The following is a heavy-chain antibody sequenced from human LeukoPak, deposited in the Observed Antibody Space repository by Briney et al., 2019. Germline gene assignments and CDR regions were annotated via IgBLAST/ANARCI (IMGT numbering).Heavy chain of an antibody. D-gene: IGHD2-15*01. V-gene: IGHV3-23*01. CDR3: AKARAAGVEAAINY. J-gene: IGHJ4*02. Sequence: GGSLRLSCAASGFNFSNYAMTWVRQAPGKGLEWVSTVNSNDRPYYADSVKGRFTISRDNSKNTLYLQMNTLRVEDTALYYCAKARAAGVEAAINYWGQGILVTVSP. CDR1: GFNFSNYA. CDR2: VNSNDRP.